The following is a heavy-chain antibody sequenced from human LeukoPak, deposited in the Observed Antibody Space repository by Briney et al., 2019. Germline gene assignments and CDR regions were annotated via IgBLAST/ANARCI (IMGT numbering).Heavy chain of an antibody. J-gene: IGHJ4*02. CDR1: GFTFSSYG. CDR3: AKDRDGFWGYDYVFDY. V-gene: IGHV3-30*18. D-gene: IGHD5-12*01. CDR2: ISYDGSNK. Sequence: GGSLRLSCAASGFTFSSYGMHWVRQAPGKGLEWVAVISYDGSNKYYADSVKGRFTISRDNSKNTLYLQMNSLRAEDTAVYYCAKDRDGFWGYDYVFDYWGQGTLVTVSS.